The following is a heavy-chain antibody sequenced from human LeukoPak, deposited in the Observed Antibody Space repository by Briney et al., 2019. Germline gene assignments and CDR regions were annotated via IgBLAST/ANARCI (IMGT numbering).Heavy chain of an antibody. CDR1: GGSFSGYY. Sequence: PSETLSLTCAVYGGSFSGYYWSWIRQPPGKGLEWIGEINHSGSTNYNPSLKSRVTISVDTSKNQFSLNLSSVTAADTAVYYCARRSGWSGSSLGWYFDLWGRGTLVTVSS. V-gene: IGHV4-34*01. J-gene: IGHJ2*01. CDR2: INHSGST. CDR3: ARRSGWSGSSLGWYFDL. D-gene: IGHD6-13*01.